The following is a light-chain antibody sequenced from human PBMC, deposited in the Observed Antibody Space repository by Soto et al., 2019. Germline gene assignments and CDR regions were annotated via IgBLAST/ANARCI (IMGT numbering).Light chain of an antibody. CDR3: MSYIDSTSTHWV. J-gene: IGLJ3*02. V-gene: IGLV2-14*03. CDR2: KVS. CDR1: SSDVGHPYNY. Sequence: QSVLTQPASVSGCPGQSITISCTGTSSDVGHPYNYVSWYQQHPGKAPKLLIFKVSNRPSGISGRFSGSKSGNTASLTISGLQAEDEADYYCMSYIDSTSTHWVLGGGTKVTVL.